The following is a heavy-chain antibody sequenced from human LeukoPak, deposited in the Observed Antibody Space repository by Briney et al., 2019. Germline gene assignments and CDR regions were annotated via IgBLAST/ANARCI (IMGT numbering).Heavy chain of an antibody. V-gene: IGHV3-66*04. Sequence: PGGSLRLSCAASGFTFSSYSMSWVRQAPGKGLEWVSLIYSGGSTYYADSVKGRFTISRDNSKNTLCLQMNSLRAEDTAVYYCARHFPAANAFDIWGQGTMVTVSS. CDR2: IYSGGST. J-gene: IGHJ3*02. CDR1: GFTFSSYS. CDR3: ARHFPAANAFDI. D-gene: IGHD5-18*01.